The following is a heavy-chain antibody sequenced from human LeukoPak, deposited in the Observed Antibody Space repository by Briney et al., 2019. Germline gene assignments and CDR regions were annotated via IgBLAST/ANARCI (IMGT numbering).Heavy chain of an antibody. CDR3: TTDPTDY. V-gene: IGHV3-15*04. Sequence: GGSLRLSCAASGFTFSNAWMSWVRQAPGKGLEWVGRIESKTDGGTTDYAAPVKGRFTISRDDSKNTLYLQMNSLKTEDTAVYYCTTDPTDYWGQGTLVTVSS. J-gene: IGHJ4*02. CDR1: GFTFSNAW. CDR2: IESKTDGGTT.